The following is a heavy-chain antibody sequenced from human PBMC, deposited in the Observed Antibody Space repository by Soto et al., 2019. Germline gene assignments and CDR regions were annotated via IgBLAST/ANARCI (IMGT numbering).Heavy chain of an antibody. D-gene: IGHD3-10*01. CDR1: GPAFSNYS. CDR3: ATFPARGPPRWF. Sequence: GGSLRLSCAGSGPAFSNYSIHWVRQAPGKGLEWLSHIGTTSGSIYYADSAKGRFTISRDNAKNSLYLQMSSLRDDDTAVYYCATFPARGPPRWFWGQGTLVTVSS. V-gene: IGHV3-48*02. J-gene: IGHJ4*02. CDR2: IGTTSGSI.